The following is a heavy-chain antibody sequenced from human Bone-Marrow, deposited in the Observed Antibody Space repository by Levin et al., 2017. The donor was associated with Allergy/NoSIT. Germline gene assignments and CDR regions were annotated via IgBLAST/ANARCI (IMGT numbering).Heavy chain of an antibody. V-gene: IGHV3-30*18. CDR1: GFAFSTYG. Sequence: GGSLRLSCAASGFAFSTYGMHWVRQAPGKGLEWVAAISYDGRSRFYADSVRGRFTISRDNSKNILHLQMNGLRADDTAAYFCVKDPGSGQIVVMMYGDSWGQGTVVTVSS. J-gene: IGHJ4*02. CDR2: ISYDGRSR. CDR3: VKDPGSGQIVVMMYGDS. D-gene: IGHD2-21*01.